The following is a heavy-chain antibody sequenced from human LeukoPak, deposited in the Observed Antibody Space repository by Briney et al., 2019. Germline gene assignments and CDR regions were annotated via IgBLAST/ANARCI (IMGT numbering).Heavy chain of an antibody. D-gene: IGHD5-12*01. Sequence: PSETLSLTCTVSGASISSYYWSWIRQPPGKGLEWIGYIYWIGSTNYNPSLDSRVTISINTSKNQFSLKLSSVTAADTAVYYCARRNGQDIVATFRRRYYFDYWDQGTLVTVSS. V-gene: IGHV4-59*12. J-gene: IGHJ4*02. CDR3: ARRNGQDIVATFRRRYYFDY. CDR2: IYWIGST. CDR1: GASISSYY.